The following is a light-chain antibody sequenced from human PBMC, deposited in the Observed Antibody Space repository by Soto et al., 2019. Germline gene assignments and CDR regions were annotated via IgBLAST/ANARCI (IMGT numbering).Light chain of an antibody. CDR3: SSYTRTTTLVV. CDR1: SSDVGGYNY. V-gene: IGLV2-14*01. J-gene: IGLJ3*02. Sequence: QSALTQPASVSGSLGQWITISCTGTSSDVGGYNYVSWYQHHPGKAPKLIIYQVYSRPSGVSNRFSGSKFGNTASLTISGLQAEDEADYYCSSYTRTTTLVVFGGGTKVTVL. CDR2: QVY.